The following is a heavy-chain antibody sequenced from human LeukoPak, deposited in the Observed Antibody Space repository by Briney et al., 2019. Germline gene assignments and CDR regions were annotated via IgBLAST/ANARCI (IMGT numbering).Heavy chain of an antibody. J-gene: IGHJ4*02. V-gene: IGHV3-48*03. Sequence: GGSLRLSCTGSQLIFSKYGLNWVRHSPGKGLEWISSITRSGSNIDYADSVRGRFTISRDNAKNSLFLHMNSLRVEDTAVYYCARLTIYDDTDYWGQGTLVTVSS. CDR1: QLIFSKYG. CDR3: ARLTIYDDTDY. CDR2: ITRSGSNI. D-gene: IGHD3-3*01.